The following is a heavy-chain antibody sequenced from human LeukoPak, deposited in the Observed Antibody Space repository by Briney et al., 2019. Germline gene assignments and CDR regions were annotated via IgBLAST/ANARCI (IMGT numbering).Heavy chain of an antibody. CDR1: GGSISSYY. CDR2: IYTSGST. J-gene: IGHJ6*03. V-gene: IGHV4-4*09. Sequence: SETLSLTCTVSGGSISSYYWSWIRQPPGKGLEWIGYIYTSGSTNYNPSLKSRVTISVDTSKNQFSLKLSSVTAVDTAVYYCARHGITGRYYYMDVWGKGTTVTVSS. D-gene: IGHD1-20*01. CDR3: ARHGITGRYYYMDV.